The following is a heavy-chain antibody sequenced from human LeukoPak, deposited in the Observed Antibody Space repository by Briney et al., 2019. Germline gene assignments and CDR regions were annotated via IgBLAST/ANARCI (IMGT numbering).Heavy chain of an antibody. J-gene: IGHJ4*02. V-gene: IGHV3-48*03. CDR1: GFTFSSFE. Sequence: GGSLRLSCAASGFTFSSFEMNWVRQAPGKGLEWVSYISSSGSTMYYADSVKGRFTVSRDNAKNSLDLQMNSLRADDTAVYYCARVTSVVARYSDYWGQGTLVTVSS. CDR3: ARVTSVVARYSDY. CDR2: ISSSGSTM. D-gene: IGHD3-22*01.